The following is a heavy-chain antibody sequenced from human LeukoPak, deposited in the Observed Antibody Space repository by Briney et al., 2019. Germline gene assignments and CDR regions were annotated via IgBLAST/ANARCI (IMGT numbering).Heavy chain of an antibody. D-gene: IGHD6-13*01. Sequence: SVKVSCKASGGTFSSYAISWVRQAPGQELEWMGGIIPIFGTANYAQKFQGRVTITADESTSTAYMELSSLRSEDTAVYYCASRSALSAAAPIFQHWGQGTLVTVSS. V-gene: IGHV1-69*13. CDR1: GGTFSSYA. CDR3: ASRSALSAAAPIFQH. J-gene: IGHJ1*01. CDR2: IIPIFGTA.